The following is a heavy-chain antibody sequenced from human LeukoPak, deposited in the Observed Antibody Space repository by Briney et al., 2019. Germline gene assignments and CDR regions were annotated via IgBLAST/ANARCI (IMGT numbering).Heavy chain of an antibody. CDR3: ARGDIDYVWGV. J-gene: IGHJ4*02. V-gene: IGHV3-21*01. CDR2: ISRSSSYI. CDR1: GFTFSSYS. D-gene: IGHD3-16*01. Sequence: GVSLRLSWAASGFTFSSYSMNWDRQAAGKWREWDSSISRSSSYIYYADSVKGRFTISRDNAKNSLYLQMNSLRAEDTAVYYCARGDIDYVWGVWGQGTLVTVSS.